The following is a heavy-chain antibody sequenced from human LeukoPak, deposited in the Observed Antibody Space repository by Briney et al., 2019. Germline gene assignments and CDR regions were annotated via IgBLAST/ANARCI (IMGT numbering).Heavy chain of an antibody. CDR1: GGSISSSSYY. V-gene: IGHV4-39*01. D-gene: IGHD6-13*01. J-gene: IGHJ5*02. Sequence: SETLSLTCTVSGGSISSSSYYWGWIRQPPGKGLEWIGSIYYSGSTYYNPSLKGRVTISVDTSKNQFSLKLSSVTAADTAVYYCASCGGIAAAGIWFDPWGQGTLVTVSS. CDR3: ASCGGIAAAGIWFDP. CDR2: IYYSGST.